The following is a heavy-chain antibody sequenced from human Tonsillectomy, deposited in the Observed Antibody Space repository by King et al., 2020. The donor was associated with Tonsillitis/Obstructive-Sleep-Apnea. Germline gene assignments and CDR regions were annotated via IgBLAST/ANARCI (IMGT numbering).Heavy chain of an antibody. CDR3: ARQGVLRFLEWLLPPAAGVDY. Sequence: QLQESGPGLVKPSETLSLTSTVSGGSISSSSYYWGWIRQPPGKGLEWIGSIYYSGSTYYNPSLKSRVTISVDTSKNQFSLKLSAVTAADTAVYYCARQGVLRFLEWLLPPAAGVDYWGQGTLVTVSS. CDR1: GGSISSSSYY. D-gene: IGHD3-3*01. J-gene: IGHJ4*02. CDR2: IYYSGST. V-gene: IGHV4-39*01.